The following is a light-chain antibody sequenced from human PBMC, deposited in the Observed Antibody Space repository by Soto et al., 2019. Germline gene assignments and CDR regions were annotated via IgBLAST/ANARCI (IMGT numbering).Light chain of an antibody. CDR1: QTVNNY. J-gene: IGKJ4*01. V-gene: IGKV3-11*01. Sequence: EIVLTQSPATLSLSPGERVTLSCRASQTVNNYLAWYQQKPGQAPRLVIYDATKRAPDIPARFSGSGSGTDFTLTVSSLEPEDAAVYYCQQRSTWPVTFGGGTKVEIK. CDR2: DAT. CDR3: QQRSTWPVT.